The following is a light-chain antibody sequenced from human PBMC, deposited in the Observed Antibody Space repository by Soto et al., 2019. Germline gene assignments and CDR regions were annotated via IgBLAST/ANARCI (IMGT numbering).Light chain of an antibody. V-gene: IGLV2-14*01. J-gene: IGLJ1*01. CDR3: SSYTSSSTLD. CDR1: SSDVGGYNY. CDR2: DVS. Sequence: QSALTQPASVSGSPGQSITISCTGTSSDVGGYNYVSWYQQHPGKAPKLMIYDVSNRPSGVSNRFSGSKSGNTASLTISGLQAEDEADYYCSSYTSSSTLDFGTGTKQTVL.